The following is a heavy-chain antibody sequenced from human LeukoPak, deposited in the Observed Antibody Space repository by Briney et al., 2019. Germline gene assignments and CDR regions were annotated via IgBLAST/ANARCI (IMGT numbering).Heavy chain of an antibody. D-gene: IGHD2-2*01. V-gene: IGHV4-61*08. Sequence: SQTLSLTCTVSGGSISSGDYYWIWIRQPPGKGLEWIGYIYYSGSTNYNPSLKSRVTISVDTSKNQFSLKLSSVTAADTAVHYCARHEGPAADHFDYWGQGTLVTVSS. J-gene: IGHJ4*02. CDR3: ARHEGPAADHFDY. CDR1: GGSISSGDYY. CDR2: IYYSGST.